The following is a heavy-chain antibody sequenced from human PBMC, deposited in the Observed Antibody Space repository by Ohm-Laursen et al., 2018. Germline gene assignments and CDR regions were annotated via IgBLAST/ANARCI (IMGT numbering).Heavy chain of an antibody. CDR1: GFPFSGYS. CDR3: ARSRYTYGDRLDY. D-gene: IGHD5-18*01. J-gene: IGHJ4*02. V-gene: IGHV3-21*05. Sequence: GSLRLSCAASGFPFSGYSMNWVRQAPGKGLEWISYISHASSHIYYADSVNGRFTISRDNAKNSLYLQMNSLRADDTALYYCARSRYTYGDRLDYWGQGTQVTVSS. CDR2: ISHASSHI.